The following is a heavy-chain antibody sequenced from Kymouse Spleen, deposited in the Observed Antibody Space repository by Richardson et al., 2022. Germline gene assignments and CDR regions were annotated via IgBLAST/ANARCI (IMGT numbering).Heavy chain of an antibody. V-gene: IGHV4-34*01. Sequence: QVQLQQWGAGLLKPSETLSLTCAVYGGSFSGYYWSWIRQPPGKGLEWIGEINHSGSTNYNPSLKSRVTISVDTSKNQFSLKLSSVTAADTAVYYCARGYYYGSGSYYSLFDYWGQGTLVTVSS. CDR3: ARGYYYGSGSYYSLFDY. J-gene: IGHJ4*02. CDR2: INHSGST. D-gene: IGHD3-10*01. CDR1: GGSFSGYY.